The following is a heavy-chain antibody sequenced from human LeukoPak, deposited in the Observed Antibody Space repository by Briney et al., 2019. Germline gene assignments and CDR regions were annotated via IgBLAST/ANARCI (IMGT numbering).Heavy chain of an antibody. V-gene: IGHV3-21*01. CDR1: GFTFSSYS. CDR2: ISSSSSYI. CDR3: ASLGGYHPFDY. J-gene: IGHJ4*02. D-gene: IGHD3-22*01. Sequence: GGSLRLSCAASGFTFSSYSRNWVRQAPGKGLEWVSSISSSSSYIYYADSVKGRFTISRDNAKNSLYLQINSLRAEDTAVYYCASLGGYHPFDYWGQGTLVTVSS.